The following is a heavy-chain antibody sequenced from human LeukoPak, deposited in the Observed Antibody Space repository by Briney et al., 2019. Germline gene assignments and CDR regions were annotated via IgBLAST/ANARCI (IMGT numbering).Heavy chain of an antibody. Sequence: APVKVSCKASGGTFSSYAISWVRQAPGQGLEWMGGIIPIFGTANYAQKFQGRVTITADESTSTAYMELSSLRSEDTAVYYCARSVRGGYYDSSGYPPDYWGQGTLVTVSS. CDR2: IIPIFGTA. J-gene: IGHJ4*02. CDR3: ARSVRGGYYDSSGYPPDY. D-gene: IGHD3-22*01. CDR1: GGTFSSYA. V-gene: IGHV1-69*13.